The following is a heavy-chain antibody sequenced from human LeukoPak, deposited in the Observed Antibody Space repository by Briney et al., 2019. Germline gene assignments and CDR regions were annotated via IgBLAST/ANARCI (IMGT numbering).Heavy chain of an antibody. CDR1: GYTFTSYD. Sequence: ASVMVSCKASGYTFTSYDINWGRQATGQGLEWMGWMNPNNGNTGYAHKFKGRVTMTRNTSINTAYMELSSLRSEDTAVYYCARGESNLGPKGDDYWGRGTLVTVSS. V-gene: IGHV1-8*01. D-gene: IGHD7-27*01. J-gene: IGHJ4*02. CDR3: ARGESNLGPKGDDY. CDR2: MNPNNGNT.